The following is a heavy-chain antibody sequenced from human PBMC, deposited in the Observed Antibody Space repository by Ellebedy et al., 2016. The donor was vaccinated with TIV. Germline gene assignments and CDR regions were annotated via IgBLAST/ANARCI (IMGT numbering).Heavy chain of an antibody. CDR2: IKSKTDGGTT. Sequence: GESLKISCAASGLSFSKAWMRWVRQAPGKGLEWVGRIKSKTDGGTTDYAAPVKGRFTISRDNSKNTLYLQMNSLRAEDTAVYDCARDYGDSLWGRDYWGQGTRVTVSS. CDR3: ARDYGDSLWGRDY. CDR1: GLSFSKAW. D-gene: IGHD4-17*01. V-gene: IGHV3-15*01. J-gene: IGHJ4*02.